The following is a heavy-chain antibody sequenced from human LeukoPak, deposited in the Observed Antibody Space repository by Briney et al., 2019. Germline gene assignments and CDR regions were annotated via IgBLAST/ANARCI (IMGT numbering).Heavy chain of an antibody. V-gene: IGHV1-46*01. D-gene: IGHD4-17*01. J-gene: IGHJ1*01. CDR2: INPSGGST. CDR1: GYTFTYYN. CDR3: ARHGDGAENFQH. Sequence: ASVKVSCKASGYTFTYYNIHWVRQAPGQGLEWMGIINPSGGSTNYSQKFQGRVTMTRDTSTSTLYMGLNSLRSDDTSVYYCARHGDGAENFQHWGQGTLVTVS.